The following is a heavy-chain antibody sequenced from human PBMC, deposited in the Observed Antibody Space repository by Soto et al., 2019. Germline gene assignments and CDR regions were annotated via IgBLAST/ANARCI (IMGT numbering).Heavy chain of an antibody. Sequence: ASVKVSCKVSGYTLTELSMHWVRQAPGKGLEWMGGFDPEDGETIYAQKFQGRVTMTEDTSTDTAYMELSSLRSEDTAVYYCATGITKDDILTGYPSPRFDYWGQGTLVTVSS. D-gene: IGHD3-9*01. J-gene: IGHJ4*02. CDR1: GYTLTELS. CDR3: ATGITKDDILTGYPSPRFDY. CDR2: FDPEDGET. V-gene: IGHV1-24*01.